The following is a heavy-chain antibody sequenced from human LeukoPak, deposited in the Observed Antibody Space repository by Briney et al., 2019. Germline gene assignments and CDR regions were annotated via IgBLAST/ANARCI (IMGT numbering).Heavy chain of an antibody. CDR1: GFTFSSSW. D-gene: IGHD5-18*01. CDR2: INHSGST. J-gene: IGHJ3*02. CDR3: ARVGGYSYGDAFDI. Sequence: GSLRLSCAASGFTFSSSWMTWVRQPPGKGLEWIGEINHSGSTNYNPSLKSRVTISVDTSKNQFSLKLSSVTAADTAVYYCARVGGYSYGDAFDIWGQGTLVTVSS. V-gene: IGHV4-34*01.